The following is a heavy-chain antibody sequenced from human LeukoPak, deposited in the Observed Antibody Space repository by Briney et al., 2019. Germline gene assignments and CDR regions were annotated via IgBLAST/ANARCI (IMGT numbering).Heavy chain of an antibody. V-gene: IGHV4-34*01. Sequence: PSETLSLTCAVYGGSFSGYYWSWIRQPPGKGLEWIGEINHSGSTNYNPSLKSRVTISVDTSKNQFSLKLSSVTAADTAVYYCARGIRSGNKLDYWGQGTLVPVSS. CDR3: ARGIRSGNKLDY. J-gene: IGHJ4*02. CDR2: INHSGST. CDR1: GGSFSGYY. D-gene: IGHD1/OR15-1a*01.